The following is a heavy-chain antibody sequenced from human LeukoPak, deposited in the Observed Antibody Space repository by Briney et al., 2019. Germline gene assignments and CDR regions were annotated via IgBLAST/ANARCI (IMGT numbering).Heavy chain of an antibody. CDR2: FDPEDGET. CDR1: GYTLTELS. V-gene: IGHV1-24*01. Sequence: ASVKVSCKVSGYTLTELSMHWVRRAPGKGLEWMGGFDPEDGETIYAQKFQGRVTMTEDTSTDTAYMELSSLRSEDTAVYYCATCNPYYYGSRNLKELDYWGQGTLVTVSS. CDR3: ATCNPYYYGSRNLKELDY. D-gene: IGHD3-10*01. J-gene: IGHJ4*02.